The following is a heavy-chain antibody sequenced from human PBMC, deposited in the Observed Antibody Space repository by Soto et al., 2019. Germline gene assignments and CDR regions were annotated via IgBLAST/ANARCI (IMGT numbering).Heavy chain of an antibody. CDR3: ASDIVVVVAATAADAFDI. CDR1: GGTFSSYT. D-gene: IGHD2-15*01. CDR2: IIPILGIA. J-gene: IGHJ3*02. Sequence: QVQLVQSGAEVKKPGSSVKVSCKASGGTFSSYTISWVRQAPGQGLEWMGRIIPILGIANYAQKFQGRVTITADKSTSTAYMELSSLRSEVTAVYYCASDIVVVVAATAADAFDIWGQGTMVTVSS. V-gene: IGHV1-69*02.